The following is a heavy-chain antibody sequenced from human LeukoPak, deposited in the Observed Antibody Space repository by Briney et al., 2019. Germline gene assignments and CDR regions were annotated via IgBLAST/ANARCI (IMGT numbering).Heavy chain of an antibody. J-gene: IGHJ3*02. V-gene: IGHV4-31*03. CDR2: IYYSGST. CDR3: ARVQGDSSGYNDAFDI. Sequence: SETLSLTCTVSGGSISSDDYYWSWIRQHPGKGLEWIGYIYYSGSTYYNPSLKSRVTISVDTSKNQFSLKLSSVTAADTAVYYCARVQGDSSGYNDAFDIWGQGTMVTVSS. CDR1: GGSISSDDYY. D-gene: IGHD3-22*01.